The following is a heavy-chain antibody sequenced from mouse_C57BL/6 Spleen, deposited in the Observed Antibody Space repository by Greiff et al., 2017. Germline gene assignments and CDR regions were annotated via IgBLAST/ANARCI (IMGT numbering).Heavy chain of an antibody. CDR2: IWSGGST. D-gene: IGHD1-1*01. J-gene: IGHJ4*01. CDR3: ATTEGRYYAMDY. Sequence: QVQLQQSGPGLVQPSQRLSITCTVSGFSLTSYGVHWVRQSPGKGLEWLGVIWSGGSTDYNAAFISRLSISKDNSKSQVFFKMNSLQADDTAIYYCATTEGRYYAMDYWGQGTSVTVSS. V-gene: IGHV2-2*01. CDR1: GFSLTSYG.